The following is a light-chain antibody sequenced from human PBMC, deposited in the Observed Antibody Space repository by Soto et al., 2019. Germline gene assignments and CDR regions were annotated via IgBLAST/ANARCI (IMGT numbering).Light chain of an antibody. V-gene: IGLV1-44*01. CDR1: SSNIGTYG. CDR3: AAWDDTLGGFYV. Sequence: QSVLTQPPSASGTPGQRVTISCSGSSSNIGTYGVNWYQQLPGTAPKFLIYSNNLRPSGVPDRFSGSKSGTSASLAISGLQSEDEADYYCAAWDDTLGGFYVFGTGTKLTVL. J-gene: IGLJ1*01. CDR2: SNN.